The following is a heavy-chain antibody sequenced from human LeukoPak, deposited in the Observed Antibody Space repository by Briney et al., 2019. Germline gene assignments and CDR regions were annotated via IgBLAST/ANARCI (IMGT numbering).Heavy chain of an antibody. J-gene: IGHJ4*02. Sequence: SETLSLTRTVSGGSISSYWSWIRQSPGKGLEWIGYIYFTGTTNYNPSLKSRLTISIDTSRNQFSLKLSSATAADTAIYYCVNGGSYLTKWGQGTLVTVSS. V-gene: IGHV4-59*01. CDR2: IYFTGTT. D-gene: IGHD3-10*01. CDR1: GGSISSY. CDR3: VNGGSYLTK.